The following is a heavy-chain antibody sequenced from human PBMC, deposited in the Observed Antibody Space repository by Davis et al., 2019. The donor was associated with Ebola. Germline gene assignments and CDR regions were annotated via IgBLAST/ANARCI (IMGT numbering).Heavy chain of an antibody. D-gene: IGHD4-17*01. J-gene: IGHJ6*02. CDR1: GGSISSSSYS. CDR2: IFYSGST. CDR3: ARGNYGDYIVLYYYNMDV. Sequence: MPSETLSLTCTVSGGSISSSSYSWGWIRQPPGKGLECIGNIFYSGSTYYNPSLKSRVTISVDTSKNQFSLKLSSVTAADTAVYYCARGNYGDYIVLYYYNMDVWGQGTPVTVSS. V-gene: IGHV4-39*01.